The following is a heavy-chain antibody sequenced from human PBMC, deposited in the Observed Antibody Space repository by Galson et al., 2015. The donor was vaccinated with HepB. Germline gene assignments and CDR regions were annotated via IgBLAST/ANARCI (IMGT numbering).Heavy chain of an antibody. D-gene: IGHD3-16*02. V-gene: IGHV3-30*18. CDR2: ISYDGSNK. CDR3: AKDDPRSWGDYVWGSYPVIDY. Sequence: SLRLSCAASGFTFSSYGMHWVRQAPGKGLEWVAVISYDGSNKYYADSVKGRFTISRDNSKNTLYLQMNSLRAEDTAVYYCAKDDPRSWGDYVWGSYPVIDYWGQGTLVTVSS. J-gene: IGHJ4*02. CDR1: GFTFSSYG.